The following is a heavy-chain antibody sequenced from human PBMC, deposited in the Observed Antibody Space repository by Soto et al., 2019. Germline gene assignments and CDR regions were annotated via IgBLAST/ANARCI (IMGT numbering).Heavy chain of an antibody. D-gene: IGHD2-8*01. V-gene: IGHV5-51*01. Sequence: PGASLKISCKGSGYSFTSYWIGLVRQMPGKGLEWMWIIYPGASYTRYSPSFQGQGTISADKSISTAYLQWSSLKASDTAMYYCARQVYIGPTRNWFVPWGQGTLVTVSS. J-gene: IGHJ5*02. CDR1: GYSFTSYW. CDR3: ARQVYIGPTRNWFVP. CDR2: IYPGASYT.